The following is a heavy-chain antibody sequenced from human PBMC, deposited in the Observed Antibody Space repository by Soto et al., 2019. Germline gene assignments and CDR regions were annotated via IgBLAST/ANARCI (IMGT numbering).Heavy chain of an antibody. J-gene: IGHJ4*02. D-gene: IGHD2-2*01. CDR1: GYAFTSND. Sequence: QVQLVQSGAEVKKPGASVKVSCKTSGYAFTSNDITWVRQATGQGLEWMGWMNANSVSTGYAQKFQGRVTMTRNTSISTAYLELSSLRSEDTAVYYCARDSTSPDYWGQGTLVTVSS. CDR2: MNANSVST. CDR3: ARDSTSPDY. V-gene: IGHV1-8*01.